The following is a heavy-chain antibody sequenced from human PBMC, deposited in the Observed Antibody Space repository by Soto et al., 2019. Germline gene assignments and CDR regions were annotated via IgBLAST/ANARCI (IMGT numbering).Heavy chain of an antibody. V-gene: IGHV3-23*01. CDR2: VTGSGGGT. CDR1: GFTFSGFC. Sequence: EVRLLESGGGLVQPGGSLRLSCAASGFTFSGFCMAWVRQAPGKGLEWVATVTGSGGGTYYADSVKGRFSISRDNSKNTVNLQMYSLGPEDTAVFFCAKGGGGGILDWFDPWGQGIMVTVSS. J-gene: IGHJ5*02. CDR3: AKGGGGGILDWFDP. D-gene: IGHD3-16*01.